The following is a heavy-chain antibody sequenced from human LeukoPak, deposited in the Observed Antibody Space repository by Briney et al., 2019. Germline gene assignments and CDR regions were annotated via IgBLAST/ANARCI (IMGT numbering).Heavy chain of an antibody. V-gene: IGHV1-2*02. D-gene: IGHD6-6*01. CDR3: AREYSSTSGRLYDY. J-gene: IGHJ4*02. CDR1: GYTFTGYY. Sequence: GASVKVSCKVSGYTFTGYYMHWVRQAPGQGLEWMGWIAPNSGGTNYAQNFQGRVTMTRDTSINTAYMELTRLTSDDTAVYYCAREYSSTSGRLYDYWGLGTLVTVSS. CDR2: IAPNSGGT.